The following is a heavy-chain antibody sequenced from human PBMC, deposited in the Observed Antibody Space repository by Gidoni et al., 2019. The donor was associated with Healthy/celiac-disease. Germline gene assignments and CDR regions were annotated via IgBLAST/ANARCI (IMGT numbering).Heavy chain of an antibody. V-gene: IGHV3-7*01. CDR3: ARDRVSSTRKYYYYYYGMDV. Sequence: EVQLVESGGGLVQPGGSLRLSCAASGFTFSSYWMSWVRQAPGKGLEWVANIKQDGSEKYYVDSVKGRFTISRDNAKNSLYLQMNSLRAEDTAVYYCARDRVSSTRKYYYYYYGMDVWGQGTTVTVSS. D-gene: IGHD2-2*01. J-gene: IGHJ6*02. CDR1: GFTFSSYW. CDR2: IKQDGSEK.